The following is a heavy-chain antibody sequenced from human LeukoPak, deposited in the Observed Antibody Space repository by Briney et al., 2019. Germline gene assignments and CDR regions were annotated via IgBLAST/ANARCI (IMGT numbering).Heavy chain of an antibody. J-gene: IGHJ4*02. CDR1: GFTFGSYW. CDR2: IRQDGSKK. CDR3: ARDGRPLDY. V-gene: IGHV3-7*03. Sequence: SGGSLRLSCTASGFTFGSYWMSWVRQAPGRGLEWVANIRQDGSKKYYVDSVEGRFTISRDNAKNSLYLQMNSLRAEDTAVYYCARDGRPLDYWGQGTLVTVSS.